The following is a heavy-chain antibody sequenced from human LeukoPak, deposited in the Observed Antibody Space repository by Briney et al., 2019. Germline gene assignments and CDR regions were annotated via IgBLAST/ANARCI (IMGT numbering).Heavy chain of an antibody. J-gene: IGHJ6*02. V-gene: IGHV3-23*01. CDR1: GFTFSSYA. D-gene: IGHD6-6*01. CDR2: ISGSGGST. Sequence: PGGSLRLSCAASGFTFSSYAMSWVRQAPGKGLEWVSAISGSGGSTYYADSVKGRFTISRDNSKNTLYLQMNSLRAEDTAVYYCVADESGYSSSGFYYYYGMDVWGQGTTVTVSS. CDR3: VADESGYSSSGFYYYYGMDV.